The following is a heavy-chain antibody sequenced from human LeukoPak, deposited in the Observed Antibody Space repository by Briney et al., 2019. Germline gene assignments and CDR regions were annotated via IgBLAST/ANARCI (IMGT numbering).Heavy chain of an antibody. V-gene: IGHV3-23*01. CDR1: GFTFSAYA. J-gene: IGHJ4*02. CDR3: AKARYDFWNGYVPYFDY. Sequence: GGSLRLSCAASGFTFSAYAMSWVRQAPGKGLEWVSGISGSGGITYYADSVKGRFTISRDNSKNTLYLQMNSLRAEDTAVYYCAKARYDFWNGYVPYFDYWGQGTLVTASS. D-gene: IGHD3-3*01. CDR2: ISGSGGIT.